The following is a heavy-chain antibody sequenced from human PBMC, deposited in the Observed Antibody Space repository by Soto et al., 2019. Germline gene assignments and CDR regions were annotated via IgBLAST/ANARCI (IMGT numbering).Heavy chain of an antibody. V-gene: IGHV3-33*01. CDR3: ARVKVKSFGELSH. D-gene: IGHD3-10*01. CDR2: IWYDGSNK. CDR1: GFTFSSYG. J-gene: IGHJ4*02. Sequence: PWGSLRLSCAASGFTFSSYGMHWVRQAPGKGLEWVAVIWYDGSNKYYADSVKGRFTISRDNSKNTLYLQMNSLRAEDTAVYYCARVKVKSFGELSHWGQGTLVTVSS.